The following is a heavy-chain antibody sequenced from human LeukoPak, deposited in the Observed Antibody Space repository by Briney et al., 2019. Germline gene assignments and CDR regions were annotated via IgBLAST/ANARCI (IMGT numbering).Heavy chain of an antibody. CDR2: INHSGST. CDR3: ARGTRIAAPGNY. J-gene: IGHJ4*02. CDR1: GFTFSNAW. V-gene: IGHV4-34*01. Sequence: GSLRLSCAASGFTFSNAWMSWVRQPPGKGLEWIGEINHSGSTNYNPSLKSRVTISVDTSKNQFSLKLSSVTAADTAVYYCARGTRIAAPGNYWGQGTLVTVSS. D-gene: IGHD6-13*01.